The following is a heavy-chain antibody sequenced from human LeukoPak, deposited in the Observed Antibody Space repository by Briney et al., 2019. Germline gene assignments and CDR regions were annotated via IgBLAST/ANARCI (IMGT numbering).Heavy chain of an antibody. J-gene: IGHJ4*02. CDR1: GFTVSSNY. Sequence: PGGSLRLSCAASGFTVSSNYMSWVRQAPGKGLEWVAFIRYDGSNKYYADSVKGRFTISRDNSKNTLYLQMNSLRAEDTAVYYCANGGDGLYWGQGTLVTVSS. CDR3: ANGGDGLY. CDR2: IRYDGSNK. D-gene: IGHD2-21*01. V-gene: IGHV3-30*02.